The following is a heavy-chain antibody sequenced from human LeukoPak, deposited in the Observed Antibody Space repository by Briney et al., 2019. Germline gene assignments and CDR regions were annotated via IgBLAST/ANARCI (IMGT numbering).Heavy chain of an antibody. V-gene: IGHV4-59*01. D-gene: IGHD3-22*01. CDR3: ARDNYYDSSGSWFDP. CDR2: IYYSGST. Sequence: TSETLSLTCTVSGGSISSYYWSWIRQPPGKGLEWIGYIYYSGSTNYNPSLKSRVTISVDTSKNQFSLKLSSVTAADTAVYYCARDNYYDSSGSWFDPWGQGILVTVSS. J-gene: IGHJ5*02. CDR1: GGSISSYY.